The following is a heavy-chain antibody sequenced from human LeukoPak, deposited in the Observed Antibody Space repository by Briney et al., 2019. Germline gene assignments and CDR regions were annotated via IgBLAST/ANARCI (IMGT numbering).Heavy chain of an antibody. D-gene: IGHD5-18*01. CDR1: GGSFSSHF. CDR2: MLDSENT. Sequence: SETLSLTCSVPGGSFSSHFWSWIRQPPGKGLEWIGYMLDSENTKDNPYFQSRLSLSANTSKNQFSLRLTSVTAADTAVYYCATIKRGNIFGYFDFWGQGILVTVSP. J-gene: IGHJ4*02. CDR3: ATIKRGNIFGYFDF. V-gene: IGHV4-59*11.